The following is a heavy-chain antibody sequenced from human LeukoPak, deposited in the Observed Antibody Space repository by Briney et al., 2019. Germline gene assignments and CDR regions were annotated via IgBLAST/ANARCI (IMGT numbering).Heavy chain of an antibody. Sequence: SQTLSLTCTVSGGSISSGTYYWTWIRQPAGKGLEWIGRIYSSGSTSYNPSLDSRVRISIDTSKNQFSLKLSSVTAADMAVYYCARDLSTPEGDAFDIWGQGTMVTVSS. J-gene: IGHJ3*02. CDR3: ARDLSTPEGDAFDI. V-gene: IGHV4-61*02. D-gene: IGHD1-14*01. CDR1: GGSISSGTYY. CDR2: IYSSGST.